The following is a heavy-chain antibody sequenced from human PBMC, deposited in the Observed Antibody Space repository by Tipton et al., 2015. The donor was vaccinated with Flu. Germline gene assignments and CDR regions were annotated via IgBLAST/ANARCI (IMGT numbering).Heavy chain of an antibody. Sequence: TLSLTCTVSGYSISSGYYWGWIRQPPGKGLEWIGSIDHSGTTYYNPSLKSRVTISVDTSKNQFSLKLSSVTATDTAVYYCAKEPPGYWGQGTLVTVSS. CDR1: GYSISSGYY. CDR2: IDHSGTT. V-gene: IGHV4-38-2*02. J-gene: IGHJ4*02. CDR3: AKEPPGY.